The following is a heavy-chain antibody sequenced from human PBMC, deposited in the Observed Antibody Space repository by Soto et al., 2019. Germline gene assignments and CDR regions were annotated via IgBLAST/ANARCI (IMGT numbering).Heavy chain of an antibody. CDR3: ARVRPAYAWLDY. CDR1: GGSISSGVYY. J-gene: IGHJ4*02. V-gene: IGHV4-31*03. Sequence: NPSETLSLTCTVSGGSISSGVYYWSWIRQHPEKGLEWIGYIYYSGSTYYNPSLKSRVTISVDTSKNQFSLRLTSVTAADTAVYFCARVRPAYAWLDYRGQGTLVTVSS. CDR2: IYYSGST. D-gene: IGHD3-9*01.